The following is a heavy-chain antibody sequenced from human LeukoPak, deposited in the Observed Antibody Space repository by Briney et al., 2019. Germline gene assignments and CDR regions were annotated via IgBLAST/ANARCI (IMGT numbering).Heavy chain of an antibody. V-gene: IGHV4-34*01. J-gene: IGHJ4*02. Sequence: SETLSLTCAVYGGSFSGYYWGWIRQPPGKGLEWIGEINHSGSTNYNPSLKSRVTISVDTSKNQFSLKLSSVTAADTAVYYCARGGMTGYYAPPDYWGQGTLVTVSS. CDR3: ARGGMTGYYAPPDY. CDR2: INHSGST. D-gene: IGHD3-9*01. CDR1: GGSFSGYY.